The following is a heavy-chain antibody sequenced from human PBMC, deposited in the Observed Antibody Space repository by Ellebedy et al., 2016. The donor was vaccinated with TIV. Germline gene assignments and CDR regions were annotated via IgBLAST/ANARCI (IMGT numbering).Heavy chain of an antibody. CDR3: ARVRYSYGYWEGTGYYFDY. CDR2: IYYSGST. Sequence: SETLSLTXTVSGGSISSGGYYWSWIRQHPGKGLEWIGYIYYSGSTYYNPSLKSRVTISVDTSKNQFSLKLSSVTAADTAVYYCARVRYSYGYWEGTGYYFDYWGQGTLVTVSS. V-gene: IGHV4-31*03. CDR1: GGSISSGGYY. J-gene: IGHJ4*02. D-gene: IGHD5-18*01.